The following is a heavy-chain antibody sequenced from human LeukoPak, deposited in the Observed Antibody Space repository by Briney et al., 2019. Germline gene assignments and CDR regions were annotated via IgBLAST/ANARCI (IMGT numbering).Heavy chain of an antibody. D-gene: IGHD3-10*01. V-gene: IGHV4-34*01. CDR1: GGSISSYY. CDR2: INHSGST. Sequence: KPSETLSLTCTVSGGSISSYYWSWIRQPPGKGLEWIGEINHSGSTNYNPSLKSRVTISVDTSKNQFSLKLSSVTAADTAVYYCARILTSGDYWGQGTLVTVSS. CDR3: ARILTSGDY. J-gene: IGHJ4*02.